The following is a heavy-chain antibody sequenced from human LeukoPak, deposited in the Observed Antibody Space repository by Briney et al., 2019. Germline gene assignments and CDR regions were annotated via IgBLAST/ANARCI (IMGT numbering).Heavy chain of an antibody. J-gene: IGHJ3*01. CDR1: GFTFSDSA. D-gene: IGHD3-3*02. V-gene: IGHV3-23*01. Sequence: GGSLRLSCAASGFTFSDSAMNWVRQAPGKGLEWLSLINFSGGNTHYADSMQGRFTISRDNSKDTLYLQMNSLRAEDTAIYYCARDIEFSTWGLGTMVTVSS. CDR3: ARDIEFST. CDR2: INFSGGNT.